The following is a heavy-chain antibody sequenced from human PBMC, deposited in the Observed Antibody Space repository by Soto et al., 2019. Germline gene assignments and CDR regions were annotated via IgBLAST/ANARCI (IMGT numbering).Heavy chain of an antibody. J-gene: IGHJ3*02. D-gene: IGHD3-22*01. Sequence: ASVKVSCKASGYTFTSYAMHWVRQAPGQRLEWMGWINAGNGNTKYSQKFQGRVTITRDTSASTAYMELNSLRAEDTAVYYCARDVQESMIVVDNDAFDICGQGTMVTVSS. CDR1: GYTFTSYA. CDR2: INAGNGNT. V-gene: IGHV1-3*01. CDR3: ARDVQESMIVVDNDAFDI.